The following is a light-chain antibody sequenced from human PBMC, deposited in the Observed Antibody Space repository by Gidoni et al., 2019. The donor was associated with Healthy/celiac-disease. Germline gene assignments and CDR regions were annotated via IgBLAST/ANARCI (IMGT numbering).Light chain of an antibody. CDR3: MQALQTPPT. J-gene: IGKJ1*01. Sequence: DIVMTQSPLSLPVTPGEPASISCRSSQGLLHSNGYNYLDWYLQKPGQSQQLLIYLGSNRASGVPDRFSGSGSGTDLTLKISRVEAEDVGVYYCMQALQTPPTFGQGTKVEIK. V-gene: IGKV2-28*01. CDR2: LGS. CDR1: QGLLHSNGYNY.